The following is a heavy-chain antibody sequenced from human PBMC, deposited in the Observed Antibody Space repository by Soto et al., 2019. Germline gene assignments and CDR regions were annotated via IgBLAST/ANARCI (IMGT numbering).Heavy chain of an antibody. J-gene: IGHJ3*02. Sequence: PGGSLRLSCAASGFSFIKYAMSWVRQAPGKGLEWVSGLSGSGGSTSSAVSVKGRFAISRDNAKNSLYLQMNSLRAEDTAVYYCASGNHGWLLTAAFGIWVQGTMVSVSS. CDR3: ASGNHGWLLTAAFGI. V-gene: IGHV3-23*01. D-gene: IGHD2-15*01. CDR1: GFSFIKYA. CDR2: LSGSGGST.